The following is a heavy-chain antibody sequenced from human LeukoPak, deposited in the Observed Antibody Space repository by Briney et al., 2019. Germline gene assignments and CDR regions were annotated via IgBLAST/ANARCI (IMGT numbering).Heavy chain of an antibody. Sequence: NTSETLSLTCAVSVGPISSGGYSWSWIPQPPGKGLEWIGYIYHSGSTYYHRSLKSRVTISVDRSKNQFSLKLSSVTAADTAVYYCARALYYYDSSGYYYPDAFDIWGQGTLVSVSS. J-gene: IGHJ3*02. CDR1: VGPISSGGYS. CDR3: ARALYYYDSSGYYYPDAFDI. D-gene: IGHD3-22*01. CDR2: IYHSGST. V-gene: IGHV4-30-2*01.